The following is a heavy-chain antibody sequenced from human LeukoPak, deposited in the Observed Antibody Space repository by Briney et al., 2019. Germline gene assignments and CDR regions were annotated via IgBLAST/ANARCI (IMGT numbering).Heavy chain of an antibody. CDR2: ISAYNGNT. CDR3: ARSTCYDFWSGYFALFDY. Sequence: ASVKVSCKASGYTFTSYGISWVRQAPGQGLEWMGWISAYNGNTNYAQKLQGRVTMTTDTSTSTAYMELRSLRSDDTAVYYCARSTCYDFWSGYFALFDYWGQGTLVTVSS. D-gene: IGHD3-3*01. CDR1: GYTFTSYG. J-gene: IGHJ4*02. V-gene: IGHV1-18*01.